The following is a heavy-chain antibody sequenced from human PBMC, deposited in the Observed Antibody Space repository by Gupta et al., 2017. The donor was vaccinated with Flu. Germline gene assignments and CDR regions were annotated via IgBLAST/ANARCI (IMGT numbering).Heavy chain of an antibody. Sequence: GSLRLACTTSGSTFSIFAMSWVRQVPGKGLEWVSSISGSGRSTYYADSVKGRFTISRDNSKKILYLQMDSLRADDTAVYYCAKPHYYDSSGYAGDHWGQGTLVTVSS. CDR2: ISGSGRST. V-gene: IGHV3-23*01. J-gene: IGHJ4*02. CDR3: AKPHYYDSSGYAGDH. CDR1: GSTFSIFA. D-gene: IGHD3-22*01.